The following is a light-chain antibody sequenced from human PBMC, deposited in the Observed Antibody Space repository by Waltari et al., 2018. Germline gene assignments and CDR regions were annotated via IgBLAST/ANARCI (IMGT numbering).Light chain of an antibody. V-gene: IGKV2-30*01. J-gene: IGKJ1*01. CDR3: MQGSHSPWT. CDR2: RVS. CDR1: QGLVASDGNTY. Sequence: DVGMTQFPLPLPFTLGQPASISCRSSQGLVASDGNTYLKCLQQRAGQSPRRLFYRVSTRASSGADRFIGGGSGADFTLIITRVEAPDDGVYYCMQGSHSPWTFGQGTKVEIK.